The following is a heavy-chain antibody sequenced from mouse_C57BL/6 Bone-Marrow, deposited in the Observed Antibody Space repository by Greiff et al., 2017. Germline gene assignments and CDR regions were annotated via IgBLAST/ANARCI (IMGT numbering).Heavy chain of an antibody. CDR3: ARYPRQLRLSYFDY. CDR2: IHPNSGST. J-gene: IGHJ2*01. CDR1: GYTFTSYW. Sequence: VQLQQPGAELVKPGASVKLSCKASGYTFTSYWMHWVKQRPGQGLEWIGMIHPNSGSTNYNEKFKSKATLTVDKSSSTAYMQLSSLTSEDSAVYYCARYPRQLRLSYFDYWGQGTTLTVSS. D-gene: IGHD3-2*02. V-gene: IGHV1-64*01.